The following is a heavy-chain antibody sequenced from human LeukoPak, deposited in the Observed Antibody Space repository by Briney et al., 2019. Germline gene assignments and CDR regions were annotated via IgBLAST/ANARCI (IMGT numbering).Heavy chain of an antibody. V-gene: IGHV1-69*13. J-gene: IGHJ4*02. Sequence: SVKVSCKASGGTFSSYAISWVRQAPGQGLEWMGGIIPIFGTANYAQKFQGRVTITADESTSTAYMELSSLRSEDTAVYYCARDRGPYSRMVATSVLYYWGQGTLVTVSS. D-gene: IGHD5-12*01. CDR1: GGTFSSYA. CDR3: ARDRGPYSRMVATSVLYY. CDR2: IIPIFGTA.